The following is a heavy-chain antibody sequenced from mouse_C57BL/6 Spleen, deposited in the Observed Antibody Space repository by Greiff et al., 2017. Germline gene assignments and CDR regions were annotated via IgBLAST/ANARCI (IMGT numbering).Heavy chain of an antibody. CDR3: ARRGYYYGSRDAMDY. CDR2: INPGSGGT. Sequence: QVQLQQSGAELVRPGTSVKVSCKASGYAFTNYLIEWVKQRPGQGLEWIGVINPGSGGTNYNEKFKGKATLTADKSSSTAYMQLSSLTSEDSAVYFCARRGYYYGSRDAMDYWGQGTSVTVSS. J-gene: IGHJ4*01. CDR1: GYAFTNYL. D-gene: IGHD1-1*01. V-gene: IGHV1-54*01.